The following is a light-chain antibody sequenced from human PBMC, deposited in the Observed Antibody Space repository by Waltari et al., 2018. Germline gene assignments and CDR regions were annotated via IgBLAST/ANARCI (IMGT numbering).Light chain of an antibody. Sequence: EIELTQSPATLSLSPGERATLSCRASQSVSRYLVWYQQKPGQAPRLLIYDASNRATGIPARFSGSGSGTDYTLTISSLEAEDFAVYYCQQRVNWPITFGGGTKVEIK. CDR3: QQRVNWPIT. CDR1: QSVSRY. J-gene: IGKJ4*01. V-gene: IGKV3-11*01. CDR2: DAS.